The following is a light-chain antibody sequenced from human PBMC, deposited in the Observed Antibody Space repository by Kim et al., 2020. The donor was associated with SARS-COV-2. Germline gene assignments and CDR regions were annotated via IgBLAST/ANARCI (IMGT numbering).Light chain of an antibody. V-gene: IGLV3-1*01. Sequence: PGQTASITCSGDKLGDKYACWYQQKPGQSPVLVIYQDRKRPSGIPERFSGSNSGNTATLTISGTQAMDEADYYCQAWDSSTGEYVFGTGTKVTVL. J-gene: IGLJ1*01. CDR2: QDR. CDR1: KLGDKY. CDR3: QAWDSSTGEYV.